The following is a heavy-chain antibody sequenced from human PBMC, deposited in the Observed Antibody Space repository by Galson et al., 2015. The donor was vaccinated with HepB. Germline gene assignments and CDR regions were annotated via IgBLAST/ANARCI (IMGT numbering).Heavy chain of an antibody. Sequence: SLRLSCAASEFSLGSYWMTWVRQAPGKGPEWVANIKRDGSTINYADSVRGRFTISRDNAENSLYLQMNSLEAEDTALYYCAKGAPGADSWGQGTLVTVSS. CDR3: AKGAPGADS. V-gene: IGHV3-7*01. CDR1: EFSLGSYW. CDR2: IKRDGSTI. J-gene: IGHJ4*02.